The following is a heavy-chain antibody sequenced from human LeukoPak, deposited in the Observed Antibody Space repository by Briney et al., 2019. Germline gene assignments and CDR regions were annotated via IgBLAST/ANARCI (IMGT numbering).Heavy chain of an antibody. V-gene: IGHV4-34*01. CDR2: INHSGST. Sequence: NPSETLSLTCAVYGGSFSGYYWSWIRQPPGKGLEWIGEINHSGSTNYNPSLKSRVTISVDTSKNQFSLKLSSVTAADTAVYYCAREEDRQQLNPIYYFDYWGQGTLVTVSS. J-gene: IGHJ4*02. D-gene: IGHD6-13*01. CDR3: AREEDRQQLNPIYYFDY. CDR1: GGSFSGYY.